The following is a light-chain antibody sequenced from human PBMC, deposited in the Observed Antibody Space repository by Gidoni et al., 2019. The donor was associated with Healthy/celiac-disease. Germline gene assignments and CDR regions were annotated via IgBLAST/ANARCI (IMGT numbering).Light chain of an antibody. J-gene: IGLJ1*01. CDR1: SSNLGSNT. V-gene: IGLV1-44*01. CDR3: AAWDDSLNGYYV. CDR2: SNN. Sequence: QSVLPQPPSASGTPGQGVTISCSGSSSNLGSNTVNWYQQLPGTAPKLLIYSNNQRPSGVPDRFSGSKSGTSASLAISGLQSEDEADYYCAAWDDSLNGYYVFGTGTKVTVL.